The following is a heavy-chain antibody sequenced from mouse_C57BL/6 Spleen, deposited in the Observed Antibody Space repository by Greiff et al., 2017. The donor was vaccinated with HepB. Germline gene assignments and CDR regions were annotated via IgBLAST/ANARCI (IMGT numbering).Heavy chain of an antibody. CDR3: AREGDYYGSSYVY. CDR1: GYTFTSYW. D-gene: IGHD1-1*01. V-gene: IGHV1-61*01. Sequence: VQLLQPGAELVRPGSSVKLSCEASGYTFTSYWMDWVKQRPGQGLEWIGNIYPSDSETHYNQKFKDKATLTVDKSSSTAYMQLSSLTSEDSAVYYCAREGDYYGSSYVYWGQGTTLTVSS. J-gene: IGHJ2*01. CDR2: IYPSDSET.